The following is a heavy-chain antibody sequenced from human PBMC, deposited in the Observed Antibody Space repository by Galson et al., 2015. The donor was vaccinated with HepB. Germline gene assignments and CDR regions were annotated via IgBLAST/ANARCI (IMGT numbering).Heavy chain of an antibody. CDR2: ISYDGSNK. Sequence: SLRLSCAASGFTFSSYAMHWVRQAPGKGLEWVAVISYDGSNKYYADSVKGRFTISRDNSKNTLYLQMNSLRAEDTAVYYCARDPLGYCSSTSCYNMGGFDYWGQGTLVTVSS. J-gene: IGHJ4*02. CDR1: GFTFSSYA. CDR3: ARDPLGYCSSTSCYNMGGFDY. V-gene: IGHV3-30-3*01. D-gene: IGHD2-2*01.